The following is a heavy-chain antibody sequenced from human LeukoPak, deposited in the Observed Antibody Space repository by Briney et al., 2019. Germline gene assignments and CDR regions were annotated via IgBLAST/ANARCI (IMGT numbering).Heavy chain of an antibody. CDR2: INHSGST. D-gene: IGHD3-22*01. CDR1: GGSFSGYY. Sequence: PSETLSLTCAVYGGSFSGYYWSWIRQPPGMGLEWIGEINHSGSTNYNPSLKSRVTISVDTSKNQFSLKLGSVTAADTAVYYCARGLGYYDSSGTYWGQGTLVTVSS. CDR3: ARGLGYYDSSGTY. V-gene: IGHV4-34*01. J-gene: IGHJ4*02.